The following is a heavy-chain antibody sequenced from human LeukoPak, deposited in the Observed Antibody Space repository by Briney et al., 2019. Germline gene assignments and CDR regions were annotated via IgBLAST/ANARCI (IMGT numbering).Heavy chain of an antibody. CDR3: ARDRLSGYGDYIAHFEL. CDR2: IKQDGSEK. V-gene: IGHV3-7*01. D-gene: IGHD4-17*01. CDR1: GFTFSSYW. J-gene: IGHJ2*01. Sequence: PGGSLRLSCAASGFTFSSYWMSWVRQAPGKGLEWVANIKQDGSEKYYVDSVKGRFTISRDNAKNSLYLQMNSLRAGDTAVYYCARDRLSGYGDYIAHFELWGRGTLVTVSS.